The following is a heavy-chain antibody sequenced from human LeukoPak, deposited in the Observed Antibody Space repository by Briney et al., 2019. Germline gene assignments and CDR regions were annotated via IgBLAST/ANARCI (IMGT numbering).Heavy chain of an antibody. Sequence: GGSLRLSCAASGFTFSSYSMNRVRQAPGKGLEWVSYISSGGSTTYYAGSVKGRFTVSRDNAKNSLYLQMNSLRAEDTAVYYCARDHMGYDYWGQGTLVTVSS. CDR3: ARDHMGYDY. J-gene: IGHJ4*02. D-gene: IGHD1-26*01. V-gene: IGHV3-48*04. CDR1: GFTFSSYS. CDR2: ISSGGSTT.